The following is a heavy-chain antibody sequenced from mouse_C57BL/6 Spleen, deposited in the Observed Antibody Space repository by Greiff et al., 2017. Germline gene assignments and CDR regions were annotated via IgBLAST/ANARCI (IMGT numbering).Heavy chain of an antibody. CDR2: ISYDGSN. CDR1: GYSITSGYY. D-gene: IGHD2-1*01. J-gene: IGHJ3*01. V-gene: IGHV3-6*01. Sequence: DVQLQESGPGLVKPSQSLSLTCSVTGYSITSGYYWNWIRQFPGNKLEWMGYISYDGSNNYNPSLKNRISITRDTSKNQFFLKLNSVTTEDTATYYCARYGNYDAYWGQGTLVTVSA. CDR3: ARYGNYDAY.